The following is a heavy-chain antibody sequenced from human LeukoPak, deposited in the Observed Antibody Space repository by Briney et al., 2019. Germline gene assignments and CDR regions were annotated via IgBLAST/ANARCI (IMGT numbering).Heavy chain of an antibody. CDR1: GFTFSSYA. CDR2: ISGSGGST. CDR3: AKSWNYYDSSGDDALDI. J-gene: IGHJ3*02. D-gene: IGHD3-22*01. V-gene: IGHV3-23*01. Sequence: GGSLRLSCVVSGFTFSSYAMSWVRQAPGKGLEWVSGISGSGGSTYYADSVKGRFTISRDNTKNTLYLQMNSLRVEDTAVYYCAKSWNYYDSSGDDALDIWGQGTMVTVSS.